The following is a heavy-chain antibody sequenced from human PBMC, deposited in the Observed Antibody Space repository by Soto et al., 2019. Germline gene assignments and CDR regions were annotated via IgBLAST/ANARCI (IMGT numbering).Heavy chain of an antibody. Sequence: EVQLLESGGGLVQPGGSLRLSCAASGCTFSSYAMSWVRQAPRKGLEWVSAISGSGGSTYYADSVKGRFTISRDNSKNTLYLQMNSLRAEDTAVYYCAKVYSWSYNWFDPWGQGTLVTVSS. CDR1: GCTFSSYA. V-gene: IGHV3-23*01. CDR2: ISGSGGST. J-gene: IGHJ5*02. CDR3: AKVYSWSYNWFDP. D-gene: IGHD6-13*01.